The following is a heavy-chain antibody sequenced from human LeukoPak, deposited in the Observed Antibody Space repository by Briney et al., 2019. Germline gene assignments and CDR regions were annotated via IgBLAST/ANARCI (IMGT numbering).Heavy chain of an antibody. CDR1: GGSFSGYY. CDR3: ARGSRWLQFDY. D-gene: IGHD5-24*01. CDR2: INHSGST. J-gene: IGHJ4*02. V-gene: IGHV4-34*01. Sequence: SSETLSLTCAVYGGSFSGYYWSWIRQPPGKGLEWIGEINHSGSTNYNPSLKSRVTISVDTSKNQFSLKLSFVTAADTAVYYCARGSRWLQFDYWGQGTLVTVSS.